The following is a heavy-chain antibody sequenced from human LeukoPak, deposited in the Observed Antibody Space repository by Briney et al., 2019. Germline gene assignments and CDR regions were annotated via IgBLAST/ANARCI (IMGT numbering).Heavy chain of an antibody. CDR3: ATYLFDSSGYYPHDAFDI. J-gene: IGHJ3*02. CDR2: INPNSGGT. V-gene: IGHV1-2*02. D-gene: IGHD3-22*01. CDR1: GYTFTGYY. Sequence: ASVKVSCKASGYTFTGYYMPWVRQAPGQGLEWMGWINPNSGGTNYAQKFQVRVTMTEDTSTDTAYMELSSLRSEDTAVYYCATYLFDSSGYYPHDAFDIWGQGTMVTVSS.